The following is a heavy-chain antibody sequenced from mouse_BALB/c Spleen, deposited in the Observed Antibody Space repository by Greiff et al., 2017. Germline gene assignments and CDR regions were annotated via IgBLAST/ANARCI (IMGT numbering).Heavy chain of an antibody. Sequence: VQLQQSGAELVKPGASVKLSCKASGYTFTSYYMYWVKQRPGQGLEWIGEINPSNGGTNFNEKFKSKATLTVDKSSSTAYMQLSSLTSEDSAVYYCKRRGWLRRENYGMDYWGQGTSVTVSS. CDR3: KRRGWLRRENYGMDY. CDR2: INPSNGGT. D-gene: IGHD2-2*01. CDR1: GYTFTSYY. J-gene: IGHJ4*01. V-gene: IGHV1S81*02.